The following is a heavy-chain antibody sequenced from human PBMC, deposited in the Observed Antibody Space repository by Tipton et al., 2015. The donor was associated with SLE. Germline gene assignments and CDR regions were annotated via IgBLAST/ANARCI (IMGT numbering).Heavy chain of an antibody. V-gene: IGHV3-30*02. J-gene: IGHJ4*02. CDR2: IRYDGSNK. Sequence: SLRLSCAASGFTFSSYGMHWVRQAPGKGLEWVAFIRYDGSNKYYADSVKGRFTISRDNSKNTLYLQMNSLRAEDTAVYYCVKGGIAARPGDFDYWGQGALVTVSS. CDR1: GFTFSSYG. CDR3: VKGGIAARPGDFDY. D-gene: IGHD6-6*01.